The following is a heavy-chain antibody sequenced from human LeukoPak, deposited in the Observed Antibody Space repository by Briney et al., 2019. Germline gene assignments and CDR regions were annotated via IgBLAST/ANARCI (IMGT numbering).Heavy chain of an antibody. V-gene: IGHV1-2*02. D-gene: IGHD3-22*01. J-gene: IGHJ3*02. CDR3: ARDGGYYDSSGDDAFDI. CDR1: GYAFTAYY. CDR2: INPNNGVT. Sequence: GASVNVSCKSSGYAFTAYYIHWVRQAPGQGLEWMGCINPNNGVTNFAQKFEGRVTMARDTSITTVYMDVSRLRSDDTAVYYCARDGGYYDSSGDDAFDIWGQGTMVTVSS.